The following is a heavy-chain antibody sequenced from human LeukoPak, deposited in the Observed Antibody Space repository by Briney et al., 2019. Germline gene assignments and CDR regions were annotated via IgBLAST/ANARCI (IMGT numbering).Heavy chain of an antibody. V-gene: IGHV1-46*01. Sequence: ASVKVSCKASGYTFTSYYMHWVRQAPGQGLEWMGIINPSGGSTSYAQKFQGRVTMTRDTSTSTVYMELSSLRSEDTAVYYCARDLMGGSYCSYYYYYYGMDVWGQGTTVTVSS. CDR1: GYTFTSYY. CDR2: INPSGGST. D-gene: IGHD1-26*01. J-gene: IGHJ6*02. CDR3: ARDLMGGSYCSYYYYYYGMDV.